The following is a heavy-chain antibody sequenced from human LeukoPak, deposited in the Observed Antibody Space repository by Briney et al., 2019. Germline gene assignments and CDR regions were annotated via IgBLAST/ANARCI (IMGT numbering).Heavy chain of an antibody. Sequence: GGPLRLPCGTSGFTFSSYAMSWVRQAPGKGLEWVSLITAIAGDTYYADSVKGRFTISRDNSRNTLYLQMDSLRAEDSAIYYCVSKGLQLFGELLDWGQGTLVTVSS. V-gene: IGHV3-23*01. J-gene: IGHJ4*02. CDR1: GFTFSSYA. CDR3: VSKGLQLFGELLD. D-gene: IGHD3-10*01. CDR2: ITAIAGDT.